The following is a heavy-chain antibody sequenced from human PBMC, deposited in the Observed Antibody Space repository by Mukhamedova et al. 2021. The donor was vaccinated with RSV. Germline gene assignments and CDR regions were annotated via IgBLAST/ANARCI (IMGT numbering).Heavy chain of an antibody. CDR2: IYPGDSDT. J-gene: IGHJ4*02. CDR3: ARGATFDY. D-gene: IGHD3-16*01. Sequence: EYMGIIYPGDSDTRYSPSFEGQVTISVDKSISTAYLQWSSLKASDTGMYYGARGATFDYWGQGTGGTVSS. V-gene: IGHV5-51*01.